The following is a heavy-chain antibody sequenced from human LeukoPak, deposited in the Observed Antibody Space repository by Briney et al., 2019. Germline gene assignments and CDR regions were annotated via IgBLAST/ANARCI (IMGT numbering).Heavy chain of an antibody. V-gene: IGHV3-30*04. CDR1: GFTFSSYA. J-gene: IGHJ4*02. CDR2: ISYDGSNK. D-gene: IGHD6-13*01. CDR3: ARDHEMGIADY. Sequence: GGSLRLSCAASGFTFSSYAMHWVRQAPGKGLEWVAVISYDGSNKYYADSVKGRFTVSRDNSKNTLYLQMNSLRAEDTAVYYCARDHEMGIADYWGQGTLVTVSS.